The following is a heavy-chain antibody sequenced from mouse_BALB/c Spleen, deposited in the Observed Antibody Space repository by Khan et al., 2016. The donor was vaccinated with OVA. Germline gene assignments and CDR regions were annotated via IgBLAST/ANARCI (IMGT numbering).Heavy chain of an antibody. CDR2: ISYSGRT. V-gene: IGHV3-2*02. CDR1: GYSITSDYA. CDR3: ARSVTITTVVATDFDY. J-gene: IGHJ2*01. D-gene: IGHD1-1*01. Sequence: VQLKESGPGLVNPSQSLSLTCTVTGYSITSDYAWNWIRQFPGNKLEWMGYISYSGRTSYNPSLKRRISITRDTSKNKVFLQLNSVTTEDTASDFCARSVTITTVVATDFDYWGRGTTLTVSS.